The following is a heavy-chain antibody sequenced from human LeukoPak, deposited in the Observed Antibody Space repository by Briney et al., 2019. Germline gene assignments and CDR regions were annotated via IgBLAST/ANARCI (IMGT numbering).Heavy chain of an antibody. CDR2: ISSTGNTI. J-gene: IGHJ4*02. CDR3: VRDSGNWYVDY. Sequence: GGSLRLSCAASGFTFSDYYMGWIRQPPGGGLEWLSYISSTGNTIYYADPVQGRFTISRDNAKNSLHLQMHSLRAEDTAVYYCVRDSGNWYVDYWGQGTLVTVSS. V-gene: IGHV3-11*04. D-gene: IGHD1-1*01. CDR1: GFTFSDYY.